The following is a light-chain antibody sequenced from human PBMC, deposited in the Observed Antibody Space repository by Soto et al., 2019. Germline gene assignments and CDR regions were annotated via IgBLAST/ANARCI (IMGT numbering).Light chain of an antibody. CDR3: QQYDSSPLT. CDR2: GAS. CDR1: QSVSSSY. Sequence: SVFTQSPGPLSLSPGERATLSCRASQSVSSSYLAWYQQKPGQAPRLLIYGASSRATGIPDRFGGSGSGTDFTLTISRLEPEDFAVYYCQQYDSSPLTFGQGTKVDI. V-gene: IGKV3-20*01. J-gene: IGKJ1*01.